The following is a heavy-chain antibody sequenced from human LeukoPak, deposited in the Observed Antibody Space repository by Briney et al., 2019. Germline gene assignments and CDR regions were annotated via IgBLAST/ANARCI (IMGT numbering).Heavy chain of an antibody. Sequence: PGASLRLSCAASGFTFSSYAMSWVRQAPGKGLEWVAVIWYDGSNKYYADSVKGRFTISRDNSKNTLYLQMNSLRAEDTAVYYCARDILKYSSSCKDYWGQGTLVTVSS. J-gene: IGHJ4*02. CDR3: ARDILKYSSSCKDY. D-gene: IGHD6-13*01. CDR2: IWYDGSNK. V-gene: IGHV3-33*08. CDR1: GFTFSSYA.